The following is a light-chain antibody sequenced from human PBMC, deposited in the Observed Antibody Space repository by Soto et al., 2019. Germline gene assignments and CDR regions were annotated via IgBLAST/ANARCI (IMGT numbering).Light chain of an antibody. V-gene: IGKV3-15*01. CDR3: QQYHIRRST. CDR2: GAS. J-gene: IGKJ1*01. CDR1: QSVSSN. Sequence: VMTQYPKTVAVAPSEDAGGRRRASQSVSSNLAWYQQKPGQAPRLLIYGASTRATGIPARFSGSRAGNDFRVSTAGLPSEDFAFYYRQQYHIRRSTFGQGTKVDIK.